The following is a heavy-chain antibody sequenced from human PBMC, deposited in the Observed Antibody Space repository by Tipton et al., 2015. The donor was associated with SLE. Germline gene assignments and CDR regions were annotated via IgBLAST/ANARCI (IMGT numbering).Heavy chain of an antibody. Sequence: GSLRLSCAASGFTFSSYAMSWVRQAPGKGLEWVSAVSGSGGSTYYADSVKGRFTISRDNSKNTLYLQMNSLRAEDSAVYYCARRGGNSGMLYWGQGTLVTVSS. D-gene: IGHD4-23*01. V-gene: IGHV3-23*01. CDR1: GFTFSSYA. CDR3: ARRGGNSGMLY. CDR2: VSGSGGST. J-gene: IGHJ4*02.